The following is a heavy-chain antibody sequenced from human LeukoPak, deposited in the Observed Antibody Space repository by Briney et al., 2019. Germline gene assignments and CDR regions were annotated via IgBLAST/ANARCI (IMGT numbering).Heavy chain of an antibody. CDR2: ISSSSSTI. V-gene: IGHV3-48*01. Sequence: QPGGSLRLSCAASGFTFSDYNMNWVRQAPGKGLEGVTYISSSSSTIYYADSVKGRFTISRDNAKNSLYLQMNSLRAEDTAVYYCARLLDFWSGYYFDYWGQGTLVTVSS. D-gene: IGHD3-3*01. CDR1: GFTFSDYN. J-gene: IGHJ4*02. CDR3: ARLLDFWSGYYFDY.